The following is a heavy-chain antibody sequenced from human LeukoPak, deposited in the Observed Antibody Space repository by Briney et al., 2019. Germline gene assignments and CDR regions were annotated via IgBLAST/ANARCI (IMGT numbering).Heavy chain of an antibody. V-gene: IGHV3-64D*06. CDR3: VRQGNTAMGGGFDY. J-gene: IGHJ4*02. D-gene: IGHD5-18*01. CDR1: GFTFSSYA. CDR2: ISSNGGST. Sequence: GGSLRLSCSASGFTFSSYAMHWVRQAPGKGLEYVSAISSNGGSTYYADSVKGRFTISRDNSKNTLYLQMSSLRAEDTAVYYCVRQGNTAMGGGFDYWGQGTLVTVSS.